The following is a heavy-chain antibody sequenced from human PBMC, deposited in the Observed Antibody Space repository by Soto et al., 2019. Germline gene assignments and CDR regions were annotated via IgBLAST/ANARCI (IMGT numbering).Heavy chain of an antibody. CDR1: GYTFTSYY. J-gene: IGHJ5*02. V-gene: IGHV1-46*01. Sequence: EASVKVSCKASGYTFTSYYMHWVRQAPGQGLEWMGIINPSGGSTSYAQKFQGRVTMTRDTSTSTVYMELSSLRSEDTAVYYCARDRGGDFWSGRGPFDPWGQGTLVTVSS. CDR2: INPSGGST. D-gene: IGHD3-3*01. CDR3: ARDRGGDFWSGRGPFDP.